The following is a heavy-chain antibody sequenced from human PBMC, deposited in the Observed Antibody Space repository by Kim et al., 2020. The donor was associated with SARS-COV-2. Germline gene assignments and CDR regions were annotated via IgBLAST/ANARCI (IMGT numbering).Heavy chain of an antibody. V-gene: IGHV3-30*04. J-gene: IGHJ6*02. Sequence: GGSLRLSCAASGFTFSSYAMHWVRQAPGKGLEWVAVISYDGSNKYYADSVKGRFTISRDNSKNTLYLKMNSLRAEDTAVYYCARDIIVVVPADYYYYGMDVWGQGTTVTVSS. CDR1: GFTFSSYA. D-gene: IGHD2-2*01. CDR3: ARDIIVVVPADYYYYGMDV. CDR2: ISYDGSNK.